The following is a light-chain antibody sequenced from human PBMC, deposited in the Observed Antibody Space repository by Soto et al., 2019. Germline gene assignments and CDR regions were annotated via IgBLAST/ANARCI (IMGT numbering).Light chain of an antibody. Sequence: DIQMTQSPSTLSASVGDRVTLTCRASQHINTWLAWYQQKPGKAPKLLIYEASALEGGVPSRFSGSGSGTEFTLTISSLQPDDFATYWCQQYKSYSTFGQGTKMDIK. CDR3: QQYKSYST. CDR1: QHINTW. CDR2: EAS. V-gene: IGKV1-5*03. J-gene: IGKJ1*01.